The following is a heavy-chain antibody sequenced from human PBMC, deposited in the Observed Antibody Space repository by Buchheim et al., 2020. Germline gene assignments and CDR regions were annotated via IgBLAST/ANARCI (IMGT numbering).Heavy chain of an antibody. Sequence: QLQLQESGPGLVKPSETLSLTCIVSGGSISTGAYYGGWVRQPPGKGLEWIGSVYYNGRTFYSPSLESRVTVSLDTSKNQFSLSLTSVTAADTAVYYCARVQPVRSSSPFDYWGQGTL. CDR1: GGSISTGAYY. CDR2: VYYNGRT. J-gene: IGHJ4*02. CDR3: ARVQPVRSSSPFDY. D-gene: IGHD1-14*01. V-gene: IGHV4-39*01.